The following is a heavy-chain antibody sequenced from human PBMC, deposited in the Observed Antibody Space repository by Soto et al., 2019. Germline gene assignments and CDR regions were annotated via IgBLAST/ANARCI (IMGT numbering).Heavy chain of an antibody. CDR3: AGGAYDFLCVYRYYYYGMDG. D-gene: IGHD3-3*01. Sequence: SETLSLTCTVPGGSISSYYWSWIRQPPGKGLEWIGYIYYSGGTNYNPSLRSRVTISVDTSKNQFSLKLSSVTAADTAVYYCAGGAYDFLCVYRYYYYGMDGWGQGTTVTVSS. J-gene: IGHJ6*02. CDR1: GGSISSYY. V-gene: IGHV4-59*01. CDR2: IYYSGGT.